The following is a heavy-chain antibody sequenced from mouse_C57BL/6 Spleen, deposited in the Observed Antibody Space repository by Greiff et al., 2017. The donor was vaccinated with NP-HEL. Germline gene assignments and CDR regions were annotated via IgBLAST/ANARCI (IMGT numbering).Heavy chain of an antibody. CDR2: ILPGSGST. V-gene: IGHV1-9*01. CDR3: ARGLITTVVSDWYFDV. Sequence: VQLQQSGAELMKPGASVKLSCKATGYTFTGYWIEWVKQRPGHGLEWIGEILPGSGSTNYNEKFKGKATFTADTSSNTAYMQLSSLTTEDSAIYYCARGLITTVVSDWYFDVWGTGTTVTVSS. CDR1: GYTFTGYW. J-gene: IGHJ1*03. D-gene: IGHD1-1*01.